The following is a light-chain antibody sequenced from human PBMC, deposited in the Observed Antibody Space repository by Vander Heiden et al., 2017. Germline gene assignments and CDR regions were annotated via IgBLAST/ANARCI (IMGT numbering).Light chain of an antibody. Sequence: DIQMTHSPSTLSASVGDRVTITCRASQNICNYLNWYQQKPGKAPKLLIYGASSLETGVPSRFSGSGSGADFTFTISSLQPEDIATYYCQQYDNPPLTFGQGTRLEIK. CDR3: QQYDNPPLT. J-gene: IGKJ5*01. CDR1: QNICNY. CDR2: GAS. V-gene: IGKV1-33*01.